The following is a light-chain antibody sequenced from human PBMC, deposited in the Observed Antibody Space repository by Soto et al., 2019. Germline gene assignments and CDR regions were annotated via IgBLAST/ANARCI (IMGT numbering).Light chain of an antibody. V-gene: IGLV2-14*01. CDR2: EVS. J-gene: IGLJ2*01. CDR1: SSDVGGYNY. Sequence: QSVLTQPASVSGSPGQSITISCTGSSSDVGGYNYVSWYQQHPGKAPKLMIYEVSNRPSGISNRFSGSKSGNTAPLTLSGLQAEDEADYYCSSYTSSSTLVFGGGTKVTVL. CDR3: SSYTSSSTLV.